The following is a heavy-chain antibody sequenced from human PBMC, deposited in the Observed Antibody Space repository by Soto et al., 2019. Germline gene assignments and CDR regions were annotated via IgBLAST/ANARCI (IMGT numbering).Heavy chain of an antibody. Sequence: GESLKISCKGSGYSFAGYWVTWVRQKPGKGLEWMGRIDPSDSQTYYSPSFQGHVTISADKSISTAYLQWSSLKASDTAMYYCAAQKTLGYCSGGSCSPFSDYWGQGTLVTVSS. D-gene: IGHD2-15*01. CDR2: IDPSDSQT. J-gene: IGHJ4*02. CDR3: AAQKTLGYCSGGSCSPFSDY. V-gene: IGHV5-10-1*01. CDR1: GYSFAGYW.